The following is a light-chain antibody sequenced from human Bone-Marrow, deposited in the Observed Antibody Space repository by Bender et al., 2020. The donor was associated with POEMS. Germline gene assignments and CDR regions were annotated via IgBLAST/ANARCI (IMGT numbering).Light chain of an antibody. CDR3: QTSDSRTSVV. V-gene: IGLV3-1*01. Sequence: SYELTQSPSLSVSPGQTATITCSGDKLRDYFVSWYQHKAGQSPILVIYQDATRPSGIPERFSGSNSGNTATLTISGTQAMDEADYYCQTSDSRTSVVFGGGTKLTVL. CDR2: QDA. CDR1: KLRDYF. J-gene: IGLJ2*01.